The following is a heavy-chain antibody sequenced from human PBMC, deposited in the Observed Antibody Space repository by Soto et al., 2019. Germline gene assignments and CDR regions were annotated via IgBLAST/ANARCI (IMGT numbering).Heavy chain of an antibody. CDR1: GYSFTSYW. V-gene: IGHV5-10-1*01. J-gene: IGHJ5*02. CDR2: IDPSDSYT. Sequence: EVQLVQSGEEVKKPGESLRISCKGSGYSFTSYWISWVRQMPGKGLEWMGRIDPSDSYTNYSPSFQGHVTISADKSISTAYLQWSSLKASDTAMYYCARHVPSQYTAMVPFDPWGQGTLVTVSS. D-gene: IGHD5-18*01. CDR3: ARHVPSQYTAMVPFDP.